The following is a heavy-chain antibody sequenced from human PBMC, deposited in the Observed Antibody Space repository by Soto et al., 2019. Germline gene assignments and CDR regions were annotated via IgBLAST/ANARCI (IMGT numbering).Heavy chain of an antibody. Sequence: EVQLVESGGGLVKPGGSLRLSCAASGFTFSSYSMNWVRQAPGKGLEWVSSISSSSSYIYYADSVTGRFTISRDNAKNSLYLQMNSLRAEDTAVYYCARPYCSSTSCYRHYYCYMDVWGKGTTVTVSS. D-gene: IGHD2-2*01. V-gene: IGHV3-21*01. J-gene: IGHJ6*03. CDR1: GFTFSSYS. CDR2: ISSSSSYI. CDR3: ARPYCSSTSCYRHYYCYMDV.